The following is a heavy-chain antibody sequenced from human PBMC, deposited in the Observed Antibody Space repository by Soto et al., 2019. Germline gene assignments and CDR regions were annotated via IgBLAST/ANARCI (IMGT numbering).Heavy chain of an antibody. CDR3: AREPVAGIWFDP. Sequence: GASVKVSCKASGYTFTSYAMHWVRQAPGQRLEWMGWINPYNGNTNYAQKLQGRVTMTTDTSTSTAYMELRSLRSDDTAVYYCAREPVAGIWFDPWGQGTLVTVSS. CDR2: INPYNGNT. J-gene: IGHJ5*02. V-gene: IGHV1-18*01. D-gene: IGHD6-19*01. CDR1: GYTFTSYA.